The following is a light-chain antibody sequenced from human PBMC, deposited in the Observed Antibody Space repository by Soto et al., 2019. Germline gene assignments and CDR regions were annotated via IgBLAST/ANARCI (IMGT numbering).Light chain of an antibody. J-gene: IGKJ1*01. V-gene: IGKV3-15*01. Sequence: EVVVTQSPATLSVSPGERATLSCRARPSVNGNLAWYQQKPGQTPRLLIYDVSTRANGVPARFSGRGSGTEFTLTISSLQSEDFALYYCQQYKDSPPWTFGQGTRVEIK. CDR3: QQYKDSPPWT. CDR2: DVS. CDR1: PSVNGN.